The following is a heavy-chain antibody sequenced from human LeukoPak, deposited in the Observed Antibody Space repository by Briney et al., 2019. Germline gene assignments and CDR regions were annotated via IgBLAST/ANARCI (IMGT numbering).Heavy chain of an antibody. Sequence: PSETLSLTCTMSGGGDSITDYYWSWIRQPPGKGLEWLGYAYHRGSTDYSPSLKSRLIISLDTSKSQFSLRLSSVTAADTAVYYCARGGYDNSGSFGSFDAFDIWGQGTMVTVSS. CDR3: ARGGYDNSGSFGSFDAFDI. D-gene: IGHD3-22*01. CDR1: GGGDSITDYY. V-gene: IGHV4-59*01. CDR2: AYHRGST. J-gene: IGHJ3*02.